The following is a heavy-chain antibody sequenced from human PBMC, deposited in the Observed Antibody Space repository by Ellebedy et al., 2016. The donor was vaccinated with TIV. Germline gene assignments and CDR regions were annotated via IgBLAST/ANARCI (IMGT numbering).Heavy chain of an antibody. Sequence: MPSETLSLTCTVSGDSISGHYWSWIRQSPGKGLEWIGYIYYNGDTNYVPSLKSRVTMSVDTSKNQFSLKLSSVTAADTAVYYCARDRGSVTFDSWGQGTLVTVSS. V-gene: IGHV4-59*11. D-gene: IGHD1-26*01. CDR2: IYYNGDT. CDR1: GDSISGHY. J-gene: IGHJ4*02. CDR3: ARDRGSVTFDS.